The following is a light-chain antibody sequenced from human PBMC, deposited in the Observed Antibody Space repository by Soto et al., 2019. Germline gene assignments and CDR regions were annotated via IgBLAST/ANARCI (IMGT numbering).Light chain of an antibody. CDR2: GAS. J-gene: IGKJ4*01. CDR3: QQDGSSPLT. Sequence: EIVLTQSPGTLSLSPGERATLSCRASQSVSSSYLAWYQQKPGQAPRLLIYGASSRATVIPDRFSGSGSGTDFTLTISRLEPEDFAVYYGQQDGSSPLTFGGGTKVEIK. V-gene: IGKV3-20*01. CDR1: QSVSSSY.